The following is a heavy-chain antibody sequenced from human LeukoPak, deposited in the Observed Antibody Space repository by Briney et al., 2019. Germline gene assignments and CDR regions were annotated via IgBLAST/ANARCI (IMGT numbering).Heavy chain of an antibody. Sequence: QPGGSLRLSCTASGFVFSRDNMDWVRQAPGKGLEWASAITGSGAGGTDYADSVKGRFTISRDNSKNTLYLQMNSLRAEDTAVYYCAKDLYYGSGSPLNWFDPWGQGTLVTVSS. CDR2: ITGSGAGGT. CDR3: AKDLYYGSGSPLNWFDP. V-gene: IGHV3-23*01. J-gene: IGHJ5*02. CDR1: GFVFSRDN. D-gene: IGHD3-10*01.